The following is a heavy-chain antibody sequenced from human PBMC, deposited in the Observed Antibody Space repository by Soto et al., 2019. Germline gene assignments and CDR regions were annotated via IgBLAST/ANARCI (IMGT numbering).Heavy chain of an antibody. D-gene: IGHD6-19*01. CDR2: ISWNSGSI. Sequence: EVQLVESGGGLVQPGRSLRLSCAASGFTFDDYAMHWVRQAPGKGLEWVSGISWNSGSIGYADSVKGRFTISRDNDKNSLYLQMNSLRAEDTALYYCAKEAEYSIGWYPNWFDPWGQGNLGTVSS. CDR1: GFTFDDYA. CDR3: AKEAEYSIGWYPNWFDP. J-gene: IGHJ5*02. V-gene: IGHV3-9*01.